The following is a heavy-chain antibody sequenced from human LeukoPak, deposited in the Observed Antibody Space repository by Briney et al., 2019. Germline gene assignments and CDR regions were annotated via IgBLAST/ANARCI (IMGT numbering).Heavy chain of an antibody. CDR1: GYTFTGYY. CDR2: INPYSGGT. D-gene: IGHD6-13*01. Sequence: ASVKVSCKASGYTFTGYYMHWVRQAPGQGLEWMGWINPYSGGTNYAQKFQGRVTMTRDTSISTAYMELSRLRSDDTAVYYCATVYSSSWYGPSNWGQGTLVTVSS. V-gene: IGHV1-2*02. CDR3: ATVYSSSWYGPSN. J-gene: IGHJ4*02.